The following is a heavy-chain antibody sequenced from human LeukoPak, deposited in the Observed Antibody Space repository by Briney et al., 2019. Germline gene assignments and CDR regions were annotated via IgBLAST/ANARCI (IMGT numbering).Heavy chain of an antibody. D-gene: IGHD1-14*01. CDR2: ISSSSGAI. CDR3: ATAGWVQNDQTSLDR. CDR1: GFTFSRYS. V-gene: IGHV3-48*01. Sequence: PGGSLRLSCAASGFTFSRYSMNWVRQAAGNGLQWISYISSSSGAIFYADSVKGRFTISRDNAKNSLYLEMNSLRPEDTAVYYCATAGWVQNDQTSLDRWGQGTLVTVSS. J-gene: IGHJ4*02.